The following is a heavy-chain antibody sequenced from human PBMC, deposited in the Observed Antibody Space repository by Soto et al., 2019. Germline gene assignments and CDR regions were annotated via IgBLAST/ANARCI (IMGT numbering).Heavy chain of an antibody. J-gene: IGHJ4*02. D-gene: IGHD4-17*01. CDR2: ISYDGSNK. CDR1: GFTFSSYG. Sequence: GGSLRLSCAASGFTFSSYGMHWVRQAPGKGLEWVAVISYDGSNKYYADSVKGRFTISRDNAKNSLYLQMNSLRAEDTAVYYCARELEYGGNIDYWGQGTLVTVSS. CDR3: ARELEYGGNIDY. V-gene: IGHV3-30*03.